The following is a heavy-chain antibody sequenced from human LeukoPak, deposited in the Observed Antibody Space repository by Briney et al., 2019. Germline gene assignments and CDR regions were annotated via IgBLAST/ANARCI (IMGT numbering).Heavy chain of an antibody. CDR1: GFTFSSYG. CDR2: ISSSSSYI. Sequence: GGSLRLSCAASGFTFSSYGMHWVRQAPGKGLEWVSSISSSSSYIYYADSVKGRFTISRDNAKNSLYLQMNSLRAEDTAVYYCANSDAFDIWGQGTRVTVSS. J-gene: IGHJ3*02. CDR3: ANSDAFDI. V-gene: IGHV3-21*01.